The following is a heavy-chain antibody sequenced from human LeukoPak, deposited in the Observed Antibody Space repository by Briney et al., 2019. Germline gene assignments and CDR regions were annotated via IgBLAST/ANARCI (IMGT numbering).Heavy chain of an antibody. CDR3: ARGIFQRYWYFDL. V-gene: IGHV1-3*01. CDR1: GYTFTSYA. J-gene: IGHJ2*01. D-gene: IGHD2-21*01. CDR2: INAGNGNT. Sequence: GASVKVSCKASGYTFTSYAMHWVRQAPGQRLEWMGWINAGNGNTKYSQKFQGRVTITRDTSASTAYMELSSLRSEDTAVYYCARGIFQRYWYFDLWGRGTLVIVSS.